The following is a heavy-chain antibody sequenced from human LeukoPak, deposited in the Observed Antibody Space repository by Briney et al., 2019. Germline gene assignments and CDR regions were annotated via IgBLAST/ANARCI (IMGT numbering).Heavy chain of an antibody. J-gene: IGHJ5*01. CDR3: ARGVYGRFDS. Sequence: GGSLRLSCAASGFTFDAYEINWVRQAPGKGLEWVSYISGSGRTIYYADSVKGRFTISWDNARNSVYLQMNRLRAEDTAVYYCARGVYGRFDSWGQGTLVTVSS. D-gene: IGHD2/OR15-2a*01. CDR1: GFTFDAYE. CDR2: ISGSGRTI. V-gene: IGHV3-48*03.